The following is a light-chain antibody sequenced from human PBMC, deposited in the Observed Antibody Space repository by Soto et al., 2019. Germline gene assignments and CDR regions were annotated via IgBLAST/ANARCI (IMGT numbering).Light chain of an antibody. J-gene: IGKJ1*01. CDR1: QTVTDK. CDR2: GAS. Sequence: EIVMTQSPATLSGSPGERATLSCRASQTVTDKLAWYQQKPGQAPRLLIYGASTRAPGVPARFSGSGSGTEFTLTISSLQSEDFAVYYCHQYHNWWTFGQGTKVDIK. CDR3: HQYHNWWT. V-gene: IGKV3-15*01.